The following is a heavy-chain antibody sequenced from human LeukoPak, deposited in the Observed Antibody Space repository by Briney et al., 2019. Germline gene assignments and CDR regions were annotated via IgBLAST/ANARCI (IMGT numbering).Heavy chain of an antibody. V-gene: IGHV4-39*01. D-gene: IGHD1-26*01. Sequence: SETLSLTCTVSGGSMRISDHYWGWIRQPPGKGLEWIGNIYYTGTIYYNPSLKSRVTISVDTSKSQFSLNLNYVTAADTAVYYCARSRRSSPHYFDPWGQGTLVTVSS. CDR1: GGSMRISDHY. CDR3: ARSRRSSPHYFDP. CDR2: IYYTGTI. J-gene: IGHJ5*02.